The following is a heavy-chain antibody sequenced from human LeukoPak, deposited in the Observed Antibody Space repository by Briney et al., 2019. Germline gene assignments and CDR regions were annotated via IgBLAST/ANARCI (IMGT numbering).Heavy chain of an antibody. CDR1: GFTFSSYA. Sequence: PGGSLRLSCAASGFTFSSYAMHWLRQAPGKGLEYVSAISSNGGSTYYANSVKGRFTISRDNSKNTLYLQMGSLRAEDMAVYYCARVGIVGATLYYFDYWGQGTLVTVSS. CDR3: ARVGIVGATLYYFDY. J-gene: IGHJ4*02. V-gene: IGHV3-64*01. D-gene: IGHD1-26*01. CDR2: ISSNGGST.